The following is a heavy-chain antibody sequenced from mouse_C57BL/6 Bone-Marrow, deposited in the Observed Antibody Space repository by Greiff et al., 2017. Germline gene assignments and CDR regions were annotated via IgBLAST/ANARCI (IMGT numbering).Heavy chain of an antibody. D-gene: IGHD2-10*01. Sequence: QVQLQQPGAELVKPGASVKLSCKASGYTFTSYWMQWVKQRPGQGLEWIGEIDPSDSYTNYNQKFKGKATLTVDTSSSTASMPLSSLTSEDSAVYYCARSFSYWYFDYWGQGTTLTVSS. CDR1: GYTFTSYW. J-gene: IGHJ2*01. V-gene: IGHV1-50*01. CDR2: IDPSDSYT. CDR3: ARSFSYWYFDY.